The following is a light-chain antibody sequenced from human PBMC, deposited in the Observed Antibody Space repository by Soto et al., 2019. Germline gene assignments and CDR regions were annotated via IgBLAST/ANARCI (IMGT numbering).Light chain of an antibody. J-gene: IGKJ1*01. CDR3: QQRSNWPPWT. V-gene: IGKV3-11*01. Sequence: EIVLTQSPATLSLSPGERATLSCRASQSVSSYLAWYQQKPGQAPRLLIYDASNRATGIPARFSGSGSGTDFTPTIRRLEPEDFAVYYCQQRSNWPPWTFGQGTKVEIK. CDR1: QSVSSY. CDR2: DAS.